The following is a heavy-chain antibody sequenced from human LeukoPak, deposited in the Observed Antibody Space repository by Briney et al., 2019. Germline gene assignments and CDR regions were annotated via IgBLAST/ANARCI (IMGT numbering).Heavy chain of an antibody. CDR3: ARLGVHEDLTGYYNDWFDP. D-gene: IGHD3-9*01. J-gene: IGHJ5*02. CDR2: ISYDGSNK. Sequence: GGSLILSCAASGFTFSSYGMHWVRQAPGQGLEWVAVISYDGSNKYYADSVKGRFTISRDNSKNTLYLQMNSLRAEDTAVYYCARLGVHEDLTGYYNDWFDPWGQGTLVTVSS. V-gene: IGHV3-30*03. CDR1: GFTFSSYG.